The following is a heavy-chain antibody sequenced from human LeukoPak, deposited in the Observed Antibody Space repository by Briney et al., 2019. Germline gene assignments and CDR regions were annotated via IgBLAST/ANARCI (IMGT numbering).Heavy chain of an antibody. CDR3: ARDRALRYFDL. J-gene: IGHJ2*01. CDR1: GFTFNTNA. CDR2: ISGRTGGT. V-gene: IGHV3-23*01. D-gene: IGHD3-3*02. Sequence: GGSLRLSCAASGFTFNTNAMSWVRQAPGKGLEWVSAISGRTGGTYYADSVKGRFTISRDNSKSTLYLQMNSLRAEDTAVYYCARDRALRYFDLWGRGTQVTVSS.